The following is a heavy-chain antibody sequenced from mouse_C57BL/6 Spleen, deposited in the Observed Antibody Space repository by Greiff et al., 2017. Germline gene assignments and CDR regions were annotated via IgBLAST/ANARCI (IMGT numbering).Heavy chain of an antibody. CDR3: AREAQATRNFDY. D-gene: IGHD3-2*02. J-gene: IGHJ2*01. V-gene: IGHV1-82*01. CDR2: IYPADGDT. Sequence: QVQLQQSGPELVKPGASVKISCKASGYAFSRSWMHWVKQRPGKGLEWIGRIYPADGDTNYNGKFKGKDTLTVDKSSSTASMHLSSLTSEDSAVDVCAREAQATRNFDYWGQGTTLTVSS. CDR1: GYAFSRSW.